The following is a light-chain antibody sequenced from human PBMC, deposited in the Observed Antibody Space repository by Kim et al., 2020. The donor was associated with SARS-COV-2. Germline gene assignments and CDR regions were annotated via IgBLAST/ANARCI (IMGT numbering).Light chain of an antibody. CDR3: NSRDSTLNQMV. V-gene: IGLV3-19*01. CDR2: GKS. CDR1: ILRNYY. Sequence: SSELTQDPAVSVALGQTVRITCQGDILRNYYPSWYQQKPGQAPVVVIYGKSNRPSGIPDRFSGSTSGDTASLTITGAHAEDEADYYCNSRDSTLNQMVFG. J-gene: IGLJ2*01.